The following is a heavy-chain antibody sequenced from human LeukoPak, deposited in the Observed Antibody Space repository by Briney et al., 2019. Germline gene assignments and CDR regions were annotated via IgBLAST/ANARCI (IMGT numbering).Heavy chain of an antibody. V-gene: IGHV3-74*03. Sequence: GGSLRLSCAASGFTFSNYFMHWVRQAPGKGLVWVSRINSDGTTTMYADSVKGRFTITRDNAKNTLYLQMNSLRDEDTAVYYCARRVDATRWFDPWGQGTLVTVSS. CDR2: INSDGTTT. J-gene: IGHJ5*02. D-gene: IGHD2-15*01. CDR1: GFTFSNYF. CDR3: ARRVDATRWFDP.